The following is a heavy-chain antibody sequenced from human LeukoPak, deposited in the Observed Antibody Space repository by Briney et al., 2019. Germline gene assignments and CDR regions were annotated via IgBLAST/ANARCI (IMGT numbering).Heavy chain of an antibody. CDR3: ARDSGFVGYYGMDV. D-gene: IGHD3-22*01. CDR1: GGSISSSSYY. CDR2: IYTSGST. V-gene: IGHV4-61*02. Sequence: SETLSLTCTVSGGSISSSSYYWGWIRQPAGKGLEWIGRIYTSGSTNYNPSLKSRVTMSVDTSKNQFSLKLSSVTAADTAVYYCARDSGFVGYYGMDVWGQGTTVTVSS. J-gene: IGHJ6*02.